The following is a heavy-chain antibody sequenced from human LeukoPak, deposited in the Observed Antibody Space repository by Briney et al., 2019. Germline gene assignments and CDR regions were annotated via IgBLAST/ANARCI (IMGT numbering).Heavy chain of an antibody. J-gene: IGHJ3*02. CDR1: GGSISSSSYY. D-gene: IGHD2-2*02. Sequence: ETLSLTCTVSGGSISSSSYYWGWIRQPPGKGLEWIGSIYYSGSTYYNPSLKSRVTISVDTSKNQFSLKLSSVTAADTAVYYCARPLYDAFDIWGQGTMVTVSS. CDR2: IYYSGST. CDR3: ARPLYDAFDI. V-gene: IGHV4-39*01.